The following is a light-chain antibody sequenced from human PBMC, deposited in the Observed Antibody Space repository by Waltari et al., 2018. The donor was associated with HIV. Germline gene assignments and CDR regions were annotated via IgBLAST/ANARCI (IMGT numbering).Light chain of an antibody. CDR2: DVN. V-gene: IGLV2-11*01. CDR3: CSYADNYTWV. J-gene: IGLJ3*02. CDR1: SSDVGNSNY. Sequence: QSALTQPRSVSGSPGQPVTISCTGTSSDVGNSNYVSWYQQHPGKAPKLMIFDVNKRPSGVPDRFSGSKSGNTASLTISGLQAEDEADYYCCSYADNYTWVFGGGTKLTVL.